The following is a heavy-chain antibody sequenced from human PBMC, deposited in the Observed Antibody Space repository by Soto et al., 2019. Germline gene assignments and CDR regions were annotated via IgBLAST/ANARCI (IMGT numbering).Heavy chain of an antibody. V-gene: IGHV6-1*01. CDR2: TYYRSKWYY. J-gene: IGHJ4*01. D-gene: IGHD1-26*01. Sequence: SQTLSLTCAIAGDIVSSNSAGWSWVRQSPSRGLEWLGRTYYRSKWYYEYAVSVRGRITINPDTSKNQYSLQLNSVTPEDTAVYFCARGEQYSGRIFDYWGKVTLVTVSS. CDR3: ARGEQYSGRIFDY. CDR1: GDIVSSNSAG.